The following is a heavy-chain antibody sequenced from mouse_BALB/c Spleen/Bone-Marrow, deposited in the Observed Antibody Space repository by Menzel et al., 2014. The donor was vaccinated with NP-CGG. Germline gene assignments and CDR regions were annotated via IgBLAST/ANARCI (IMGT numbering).Heavy chain of an antibody. D-gene: IGHD1-2*01. J-gene: IGHJ2*01. CDR2: INPNTGYT. V-gene: IGHV1-7*01. CDR3: ARAPLLRLRNYFDY. Sequence: VKLMESGAELAKPGASVKMSCKASGYTFTSYWMHWVKRRPGQGLEWIGYINPNTGYTEYNQKFKDKATLTADKSSSTAYMQLSSLTSEDSAVYYCARAPLLRLRNYFDYWGQGTTLTVSS. CDR1: GYTFTSYW.